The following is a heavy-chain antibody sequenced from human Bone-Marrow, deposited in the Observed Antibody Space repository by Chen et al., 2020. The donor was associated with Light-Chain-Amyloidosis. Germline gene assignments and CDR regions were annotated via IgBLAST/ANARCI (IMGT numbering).Heavy chain of an antibody. CDR1: GYTFPNYW. CDR2: IYPEDSDA. Sequence: EVQLEQSGPEVKKPGESLKISCKGSGYTFPNYWIGWVRQMTGKGLEWMGDIYPEDSDARYSPSFEGQVTISADKSITTAYLQWRSLKASDTAMYYCAIRRDGYNFDYWGQGTLVTVSS. V-gene: IGHV5-51*01. CDR3: AIRRDGYNFDY. D-gene: IGHD5-12*01. J-gene: IGHJ4*02.